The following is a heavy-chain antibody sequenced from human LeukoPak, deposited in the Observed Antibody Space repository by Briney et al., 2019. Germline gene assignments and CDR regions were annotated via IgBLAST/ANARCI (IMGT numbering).Heavy chain of an antibody. CDR1: GYLFISHG. D-gene: IGHD2-15*01. CDR3: ARTYCSGGSCYVFDY. V-gene: IGHV1-18*01. Sequence: ASVKVSCKASGYLFISHGITWVRQAPGQGLEWMGWISPYSGNATYAQNFQGRVTMITDTSTETAYLEVSSLRSDDTAVYYCARTYCSGGSCYVFDYWGQGTLVTVSS. J-gene: IGHJ4*02. CDR2: ISPYSGNA.